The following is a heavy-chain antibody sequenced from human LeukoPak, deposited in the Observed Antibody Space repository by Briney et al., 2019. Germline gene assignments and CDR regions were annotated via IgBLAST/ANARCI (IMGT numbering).Heavy chain of an antibody. CDR3: ARDWGSTGYDLYDS. CDR1: GFIFSNYW. D-gene: IGHD5-12*01. Sequence: GGSLRLSCAASGFIFSNYWMTWVRQAPGKGREGVAHIRQDGSERHYVDSVKDRFTISRDNAKNSLDLQMDSLRAEDTAVYYCARDWGSTGYDLYDSWGQGTLVTVSS. J-gene: IGHJ4*02. CDR2: IRQDGSER. V-gene: IGHV3-7*01.